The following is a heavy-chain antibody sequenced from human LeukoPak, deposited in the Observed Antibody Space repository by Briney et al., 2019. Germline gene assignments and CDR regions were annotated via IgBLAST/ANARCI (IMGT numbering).Heavy chain of an antibody. CDR2: INSDGSST. Sequence: QPGGSLRLSCAASGFTFSSYWMHWVRQAPGKGLVWVSRINSDGSSTSYADSVKGRFTISRDNAKNTLYLQMNSLRAEDTAVYHCARFIVGATAYDYWGQGTLVTVSS. D-gene: IGHD1-26*01. CDR1: GFTFSSYW. J-gene: IGHJ4*02. V-gene: IGHV3-74*01. CDR3: ARFIVGATAYDY.